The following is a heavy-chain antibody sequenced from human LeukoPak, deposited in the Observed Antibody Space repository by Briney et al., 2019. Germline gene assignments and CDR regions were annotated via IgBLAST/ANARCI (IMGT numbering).Heavy chain of an antibody. V-gene: IGHV1-8*03. Sequence: ASVKVSCKASGYTFTSYDINWVRQATGQGLEWMGWMSPNSPNTGYAQKFQGRVTITRNTSISTAYMELSSLRSEDTAVYYCARGLTAIFGVVTRSDYYMDVWGKGTTVTVSS. CDR1: GYTFTSYD. CDR2: MSPNSPNT. J-gene: IGHJ6*03. CDR3: ARGLTAIFGVVTRSDYYMDV. D-gene: IGHD3-3*01.